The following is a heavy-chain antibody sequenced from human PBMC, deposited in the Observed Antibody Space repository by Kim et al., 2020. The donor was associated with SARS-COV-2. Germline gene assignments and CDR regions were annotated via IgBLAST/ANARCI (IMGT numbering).Heavy chain of an antibody. J-gene: IGHJ3*02. Sequence: SETLSLTCTVSGGSISSVNYFWSWIRQPPGKGLEWIGYIYYSGSTYYNPSLKSRVTISVDTSKNQFSLKLSSVTAADTAVYYCARWGLLGAFDIWGQGTMVTVSS. CDR2: IYYSGST. CDR3: ARWGLLGAFDI. V-gene: IGHV4-30-4*01. CDR1: GGSISSVNYF. D-gene: IGHD3-10*01.